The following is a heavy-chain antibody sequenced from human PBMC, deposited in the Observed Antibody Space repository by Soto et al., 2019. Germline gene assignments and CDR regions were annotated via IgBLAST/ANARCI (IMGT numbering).Heavy chain of an antibody. Sequence: SETLSLTCIVSGGSISGYYWSWIRQPAGKELEWIGRIYSDGTTNYNPSLKGRGTMSVDTSKKQISLKLTSVTAADTAMYYCARDRGYRSGSFGSWGQGVLVT. CDR3: ARDRGYRSGSFGS. J-gene: IGHJ5*02. CDR2: IYSDGTT. CDR1: GGSISGYY. V-gene: IGHV4-4*07. D-gene: IGHD5-18*01.